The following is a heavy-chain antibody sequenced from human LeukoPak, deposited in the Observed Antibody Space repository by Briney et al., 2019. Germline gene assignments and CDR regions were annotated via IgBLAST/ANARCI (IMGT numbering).Heavy chain of an antibody. V-gene: IGHV4-34*01. D-gene: IGHD6-13*01. Sequence: SETLSLTCAVYGGSFSGYYWSWIRQPPGKGLEWIGEINHSGSTNYNPSLKSRVTISVDTSKNQFSLKLSSVTAADTAVYYCARGRYSSSWYAGVDYWGQGTLVTVSS. CDR2: INHSGST. J-gene: IGHJ4*02. CDR3: ARGRYSSSWYAGVDY. CDR1: GGSFSGYY.